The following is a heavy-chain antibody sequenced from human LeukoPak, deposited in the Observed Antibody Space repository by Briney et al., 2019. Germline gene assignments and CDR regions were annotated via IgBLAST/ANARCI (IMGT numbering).Heavy chain of an antibody. CDR3: ASSLYYYDSSGYTGGFVY. J-gene: IGHJ4*02. V-gene: IGHV4-59*08. CDR2: IYYSWST. D-gene: IGHD3-22*01. CDR1: GGSISSYY. Sequence: SETLSLTCTVPGGSISSYYWSWIWQPPGKGMDWIEYIYYSWSTNYNPSLKSRVTISVDTSKNQFSLKLSSVTAADTAVYYCASSLYYYDSSGYTGGFVYWGQGTLVTVSS.